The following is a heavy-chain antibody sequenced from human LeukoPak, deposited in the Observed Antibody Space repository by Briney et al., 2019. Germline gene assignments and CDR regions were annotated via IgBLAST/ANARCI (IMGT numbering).Heavy chain of an antibody. Sequence: SETLSLTCTVYGGSFSGYYWSWIRQPPGKGLEWIGEINHSGSTNYNPSLKSRVTISVDTSKNQFSLKLSSVTAADTAVYYCARAGRWLHLNWFDPWGQGTLVTVSS. CDR1: GGSFSGYY. CDR2: INHSGST. V-gene: IGHV4-34*01. J-gene: IGHJ5*02. CDR3: ARAGRWLHLNWFDP. D-gene: IGHD5-24*01.